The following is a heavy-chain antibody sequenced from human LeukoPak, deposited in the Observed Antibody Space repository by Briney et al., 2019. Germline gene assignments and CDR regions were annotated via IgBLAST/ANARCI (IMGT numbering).Heavy chain of an antibody. D-gene: IGHD2-15*01. CDR1: GGSISSYY. V-gene: IGHV4-59*01. Sequence: PSETPSLTCTVSGGSISSYYWSWIRQPPGKGLEWIGYIYYSGSTNYNPSLKSRVTISVDTSKNQFSLKLSSVTAADTAVYYCAARYCSGGSCYSDGWDYYYYGMDVWGKGTTVTVSS. CDR2: IYYSGST. J-gene: IGHJ6*04. CDR3: AARYCSGGSCYSDGWDYYYYGMDV.